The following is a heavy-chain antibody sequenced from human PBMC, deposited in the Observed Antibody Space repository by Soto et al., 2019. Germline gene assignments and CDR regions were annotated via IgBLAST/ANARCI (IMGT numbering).Heavy chain of an antibody. D-gene: IGHD2-15*01. V-gene: IGHV1-8*01. CDR2: MNPNSGNT. CDR3: ARALGGCRGGSGEGARH. CDR1: GYTFTSYD. J-gene: IGHJ1*01. Sequence: QVQLVQSGAEVKKPGASVKVSCKASGYTFTSYDINWVRQATGQGLEWMGWMNPNSGNTGYAQKFQGRVTMTRNTPKSQASRELRSWSSGDGAGYYLARALGGCRGGSGEGARHGGRGTLVTVSS.